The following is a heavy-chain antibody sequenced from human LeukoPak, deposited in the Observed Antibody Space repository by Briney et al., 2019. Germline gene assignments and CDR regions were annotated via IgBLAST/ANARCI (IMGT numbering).Heavy chain of an antibody. CDR3: AKDRERIVGATSFDY. V-gene: IGHV3-23*01. D-gene: IGHD1-26*01. J-gene: IGHJ4*02. CDR1: GFTFSSYA. CDR2: ISGSGGST. Sequence: GASLRLSCAASGFTFSSYAMSWVRQAPGKGLEWVSAISGSGGSTYYADSVKGRFTISRDNSKNTLYLQMNSLRAEDTAVYYCAKDRERIVGATSFDYWGQGTLVTVSS.